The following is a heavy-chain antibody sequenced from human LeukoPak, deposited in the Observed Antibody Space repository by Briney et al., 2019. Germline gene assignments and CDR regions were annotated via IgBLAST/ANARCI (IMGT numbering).Heavy chain of an antibody. J-gene: IGHJ4*02. Sequence: GGSLRLPCVASGFTFSSTTMGWVRQAPGKGLEWVGRIKTNAEGGTLDYTAPVKGRFTISRDDSKNTLYLQMDSLEVEDTGMYYCTTGIDDEGGYWGQGTLVTVSS. CDR1: GFTFSSTT. CDR3: TTGIDDEGGY. D-gene: IGHD3-3*02. CDR2: IKTNAEGGTL. V-gene: IGHV3-15*01.